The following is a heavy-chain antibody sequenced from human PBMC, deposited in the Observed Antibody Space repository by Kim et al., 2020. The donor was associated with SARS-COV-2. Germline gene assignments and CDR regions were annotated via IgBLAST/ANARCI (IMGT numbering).Heavy chain of an antibody. CDR2: ISYDGSNK. Sequence: LSLTCAASGFTFSSYAMHWVRQAPGKGLEWVAVISYDGSNKYYADSVKGRFTISRDNSKNTLYLQMNSLRAEDTAVYYCVRIRSGYLPYYYYGMDVWGQGTTVTVSS. D-gene: IGHD3-3*01. J-gene: IGHJ6*02. CDR3: VRIRSGYLPYYYYGMDV. V-gene: IGHV3-30-3*01. CDR1: GFTFSSYA.